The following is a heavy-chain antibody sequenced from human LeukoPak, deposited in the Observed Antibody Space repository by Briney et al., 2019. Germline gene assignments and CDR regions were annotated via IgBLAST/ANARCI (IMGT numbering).Heavy chain of an antibody. J-gene: IGHJ6*02. D-gene: IGHD2-15*01. V-gene: IGHV4-59*01. CDR1: GGSISSYY. Sequence: SETLSLTCTVSGGSISSYYWSWIRQPPGEGLEWIGYISYSGSTHYNPSLKSRVTMSVDTSKNQYSLKLSSVTAADTAVYYCARVGGPPYYYGMDVWGQGTTVTVS. CDR2: ISYSGST. CDR3: ARVGGPPYYYGMDV.